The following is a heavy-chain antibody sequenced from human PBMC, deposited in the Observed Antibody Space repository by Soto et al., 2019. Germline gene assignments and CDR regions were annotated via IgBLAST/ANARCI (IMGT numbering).Heavy chain of an antibody. Sequence: GGSLRLSCAASGFTLTSYAMSWVRQAPGKGLECVSFISGGGDITYYADSVKGRFTISRDTSTNTLYLQMNSLRAEDTAVYYCAKDRAYSSGNELFDYRGQGTLVTVSS. CDR2: ISGGGDIT. CDR3: AKDRAYSSGNELFDY. D-gene: IGHD5-18*01. V-gene: IGHV3-23*01. CDR1: GFTLTSYA. J-gene: IGHJ4*02.